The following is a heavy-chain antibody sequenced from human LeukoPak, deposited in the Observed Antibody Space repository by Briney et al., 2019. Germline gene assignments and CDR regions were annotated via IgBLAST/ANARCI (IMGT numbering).Heavy chain of an antibody. CDR2: FSSIGTYK. CDR3: ARGGKAGAGDALDI. D-gene: IGHD4/OR15-4a*01. J-gene: IGHJ3*02. CDR1: GFTFSDYD. V-gene: IGHV3-21*01. Sequence: GGSLRLSCAASGFTFSDYDMNWVRQAPGQGLEWVSLFSSIGTYKYYADSVKGRFTISRDNARSSLFLQLSSLRAGDTGLYYCARGGKAGAGDALDIWGPGTMVTVSS.